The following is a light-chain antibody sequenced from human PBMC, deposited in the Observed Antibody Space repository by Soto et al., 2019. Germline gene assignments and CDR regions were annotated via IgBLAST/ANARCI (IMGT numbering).Light chain of an antibody. V-gene: IGKV1-39*01. CDR3: HQYTSSSIT. CDR2: AAS. CDR1: QSILTY. J-gene: IGKJ5*01. Sequence: DIPMTQSPSSLSASVGGGVTITCRASQSILTYLNWFQQKPGKAPKLLMYAASSLQGGVPSRFSGSGSGTDFTLTISSLQPEDFAVYYCHQYTSSSITFGQGTRLEIK.